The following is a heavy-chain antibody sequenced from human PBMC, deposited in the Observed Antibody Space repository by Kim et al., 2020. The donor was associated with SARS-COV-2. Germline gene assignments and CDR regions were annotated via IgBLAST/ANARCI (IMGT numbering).Heavy chain of an antibody. CDR3: ANLYDLAG. Sequence: GGSKYTAASGKGRFTISRDNSKNTLYLQMNSLRAEDTAVYYCANLYDLAGWGQGTLVTVSS. J-gene: IGHJ4*02. D-gene: IGHD3-3*01. V-gene: IGHV3-23*01. CDR2: GGSK.